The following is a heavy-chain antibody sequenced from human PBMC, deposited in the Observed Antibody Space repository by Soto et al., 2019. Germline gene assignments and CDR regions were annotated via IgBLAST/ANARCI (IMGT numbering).Heavy chain of an antibody. Sequence: QVQLVQSGAEVKKPGSSVKVSCKASGGTFSSYTISWVRQAPGQGLEWMGRIIPILGIANYAQKFQGRVTITADKSTSTAYMELSSLRSEDTAVYYCASLMSSGYDYGMDVWGQGTTVTVSS. D-gene: IGHD3-10*01. V-gene: IGHV1-69*02. J-gene: IGHJ6*02. CDR3: ASLMSSGYDYGMDV. CDR1: GGTFSSYT. CDR2: IIPILGIA.